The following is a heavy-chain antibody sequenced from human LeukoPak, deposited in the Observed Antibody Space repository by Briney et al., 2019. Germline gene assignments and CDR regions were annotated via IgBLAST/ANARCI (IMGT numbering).Heavy chain of an antibody. Sequence: SETLSLTCTVSGGSISSSSYYWGWIRQPPGKGLEWIGSIYYSGSTYYNPSLKSRVTISVDTSKNQFSLKLNSVTAADTAVYYCASRTYYDILTGYLLGDYWGQGTLVTVSS. CDR1: GGSISSSSYY. D-gene: IGHD3-9*01. J-gene: IGHJ4*02. CDR2: IYYSGST. CDR3: ASRTYYDILTGYLLGDY. V-gene: IGHV4-39*01.